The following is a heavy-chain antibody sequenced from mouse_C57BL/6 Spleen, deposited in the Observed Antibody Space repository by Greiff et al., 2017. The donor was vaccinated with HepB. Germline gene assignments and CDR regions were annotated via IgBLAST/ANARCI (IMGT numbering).Heavy chain of an antibody. V-gene: IGHV2-4*01. J-gene: IGHJ4*01. Sequence: QVQLKESGPGLVQPSQSLSITCTVSGFSLTSYGVHWVRQPPGKGLEWLGVIWSGGSTDYNAAFISRLSISKDNSKSQVFFKMNSLQADDTAIYYCAKEGNPWDYAMDYWGQGTSVTVSS. CDR1: GFSLTSYG. CDR2: IWSGGST. D-gene: IGHD2-1*01. CDR3: AKEGNPWDYAMDY.